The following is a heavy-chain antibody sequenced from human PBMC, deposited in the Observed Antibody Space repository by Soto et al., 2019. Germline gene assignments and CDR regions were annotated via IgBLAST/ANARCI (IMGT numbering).Heavy chain of an antibody. CDR2: IDPSDSYT. CDR1: GYSFTSYW. J-gene: IGHJ6*02. D-gene: IGHD3-10*01. CDR3: ARDPADYYGSGSYPYPYGMDV. Sequence: GESLKISCKGSGYSFTSYWISWVRQMPGKGLEWMGRIDPSDSYTNYSPSFQGHVTISADKSISTAYLQWSSLKASATAMYYCARDPADYYGSGSYPYPYGMDVWGQGTTVTVSS. V-gene: IGHV5-10-1*01.